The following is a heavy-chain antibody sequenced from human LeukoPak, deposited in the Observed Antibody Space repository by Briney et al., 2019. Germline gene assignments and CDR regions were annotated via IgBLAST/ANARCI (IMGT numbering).Heavy chain of an antibody. V-gene: IGHV3-64*02. Sequence: GGSLRLSCAASGFTFSGYAMHWVRQAPGKGLEYVSAITNNGGSTYYADSVKGRFTISRDNSENTLYLQMGSLRAEDMAVYHCARVGVARAFDIWGQGTMVTVSS. CDR2: ITNNGGST. CDR3: ARVGVARAFDI. J-gene: IGHJ3*02. CDR1: GFTFSGYA.